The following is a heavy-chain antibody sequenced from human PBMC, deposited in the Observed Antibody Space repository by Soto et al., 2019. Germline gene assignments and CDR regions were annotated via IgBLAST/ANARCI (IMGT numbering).Heavy chain of an antibody. V-gene: IGHV4-59*01. J-gene: IGHJ4*02. Sequence: SDTLSLTCAVSGGSISSYYWSVIRQPPGKGLEWIGYIYYSGSTNYNPSLKSRVTISVDTSKNQFSLKLSSVTAADTAVYYCARVTYGSGSYLYYFDYWGQGTLVTVSS. CDR1: GGSISSYY. CDR2: IYYSGST. D-gene: IGHD3-10*01. CDR3: ARVTYGSGSYLYYFDY.